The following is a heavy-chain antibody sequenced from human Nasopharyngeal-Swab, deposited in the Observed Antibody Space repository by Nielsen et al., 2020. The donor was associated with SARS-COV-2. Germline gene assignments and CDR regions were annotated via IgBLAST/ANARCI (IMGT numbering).Heavy chain of an antibody. D-gene: IGHD2-21*02. CDR1: GFPFSTYT. CDR2: ISGSSTYI. J-gene: IGHJ1*01. CDR3: ARTAAFCGGNCYSEYFQH. Sequence: GGSLRLSCAASGFPFSTYTMNWVRQAPGKGLEWVSSISGSSTYIWYADSVKGRFTISRDNAKNSLFLQMNHLRADDTAIYYCARTAAFCGGNCYSEYFQHWGQGTLVTVSS. V-gene: IGHV3-21*01.